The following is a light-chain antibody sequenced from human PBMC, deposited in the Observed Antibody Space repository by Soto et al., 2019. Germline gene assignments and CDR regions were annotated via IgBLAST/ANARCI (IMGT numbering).Light chain of an antibody. CDR1: SSDVANYNY. J-gene: IGLJ2*01. Sequence: QSALTRPASVSGSPGQSITISCTGTSSDVANYNYLSWYQQHPGKAPKLIIYDVSNRPSGVSNRFSGSKSGNTASLTISGLQAEDEADYYCSSYTIISPLVFGGGTKLTVL. CDR3: SSYTIISPLV. V-gene: IGLV2-14*03. CDR2: DVS.